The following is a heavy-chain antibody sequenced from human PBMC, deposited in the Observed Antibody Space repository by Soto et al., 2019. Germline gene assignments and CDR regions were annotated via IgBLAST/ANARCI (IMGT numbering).Heavy chain of an antibody. V-gene: IGHV4-59*01. D-gene: IGHD2-15*01. CDR2: IYYSGST. CDR1: GGSISSYY. CDR3: ASYCSGGSCYLGY. Sequence: SETLSLTCTVSGGSISSYYWSWIRQPPGKGLEWIGYIYYSGSTYYNPSLKSRVTISVDTSKNQFSLKLSSVTTADTAVYYCASYCSGGSCYLGYWGQGTLVTVSS. J-gene: IGHJ4*02.